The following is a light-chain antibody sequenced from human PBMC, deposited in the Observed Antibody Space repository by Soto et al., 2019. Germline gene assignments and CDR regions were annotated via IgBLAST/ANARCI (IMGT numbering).Light chain of an antibody. Sequence: QAVVTQEPSLTVSPGGTVTLTCGSSTGAVTSGHYPYWFQQKPGQAPRTLIYDTTNKHSWTPARFSGSLLGGKAALTLLGAQPEDEAVYYCFLVYSGGVVFGGGTKLTVL. V-gene: IGLV7-46*02. CDR3: FLVYSGGVV. CDR1: TGAVTSGHY. J-gene: IGLJ2*01. CDR2: DTT.